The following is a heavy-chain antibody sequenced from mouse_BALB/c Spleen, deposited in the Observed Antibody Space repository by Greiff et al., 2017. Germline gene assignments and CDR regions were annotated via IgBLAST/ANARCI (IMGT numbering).Heavy chain of an antibody. J-gene: IGHJ2*01. CDR1: GFTFSSFG. Sequence: EVQGVESGGGLVQPGGSRKLSCAASGFTFSSFGMHWVRQAPEKGLEWVAYISSGSSTIYYADTVKGRFTISRDNPKNTLFLQMTSLRSEDTAMYYCARVYYGSYYFDYWGQGTTLTVSS. CDR2: ISSGSSTI. V-gene: IGHV5-17*02. D-gene: IGHD2-1*01. CDR3: ARVYYGSYYFDY.